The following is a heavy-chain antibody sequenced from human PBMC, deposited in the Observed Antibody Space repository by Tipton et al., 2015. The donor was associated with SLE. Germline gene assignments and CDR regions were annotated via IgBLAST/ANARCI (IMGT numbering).Heavy chain of an antibody. D-gene: IGHD6-13*01. Sequence: TLSLTCSVSGVSISSGNYYWSWIRQPAGKGLEWIGHISISGTTNYNPSLKSRVSISVDTSKNQFSRKLTSVTAADTAIYYCARDGDYTSSWSHFGGSFDIWGQGTMVTVSS. CDR1: GVSISSGNYY. J-gene: IGHJ3*02. V-gene: IGHV4-61*09. CDR2: ISISGTT. CDR3: ARDGDYTSSWSHFGGSFDI.